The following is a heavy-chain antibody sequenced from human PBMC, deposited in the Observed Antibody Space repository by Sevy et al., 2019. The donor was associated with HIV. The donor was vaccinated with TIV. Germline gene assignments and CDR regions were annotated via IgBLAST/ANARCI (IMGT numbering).Heavy chain of an antibody. J-gene: IGHJ4*01. CDR1: GFTFSSYS. V-gene: IGHV3-21*01. CDR3: ARGHDISTTXXYFXX. CDR2: ISSSSSYR. Sequence: GGSLRLSCAASGFTFSSYSMNWVRQAPGKGLEWVSSISSSSSYRYYADSVRGRFTISRDNAKNSLLLQMNSLRAEDTAVYYXARGHDISTTXXYFXXXXXGILVTVSS. D-gene: IGHD3-9*01.